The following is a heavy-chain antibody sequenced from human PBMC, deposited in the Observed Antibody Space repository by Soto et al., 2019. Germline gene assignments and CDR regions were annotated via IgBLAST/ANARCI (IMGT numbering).Heavy chain of an antibody. CDR2: IYLGGSI. Sequence: KPSETLSLTCAVYGGSFSGYYWTWIRQTPGKGLEGIGYIYLGGSINYNPSFESRVIISVDTSKNQFSVRLSSVTAADTAVYYCAGAYYDTKSYSLEHWGLETLVAVSS. CDR1: GGSFSGYY. J-gene: IGHJ1*01. V-gene: IGHV4-59*01. CDR3: AGAYYDTKSYSLEH. D-gene: IGHD3-16*01.